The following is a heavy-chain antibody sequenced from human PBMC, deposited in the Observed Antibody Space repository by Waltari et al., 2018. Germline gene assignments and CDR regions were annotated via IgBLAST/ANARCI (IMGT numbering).Heavy chain of an antibody. CDR3: ARVLGYCSDGSCPYFDY. Sequence: QVQLQQWGAGLLKPSETLSLTCAVYGGSFSGYYWSWIRQPPGKGLEWIGEINHMGSTKSNPSLKSRVTISVDTSKNQFSLKLSSVTAADTAVYYCARVLGYCSDGSCPYFDYWGQGTLVTVSS. CDR2: INHMGST. J-gene: IGHJ4*02. D-gene: IGHD2-15*01. V-gene: IGHV4-34*01. CDR1: GGSFSGYY.